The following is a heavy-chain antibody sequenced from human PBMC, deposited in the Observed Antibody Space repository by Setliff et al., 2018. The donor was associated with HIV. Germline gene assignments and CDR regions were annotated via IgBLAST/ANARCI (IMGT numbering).Heavy chain of an antibody. CDR2: IYSSGST. V-gene: IGHV4-59*11. CDR1: GGSMTGHY. CDR3: ARDIATVATPDRAD. D-gene: IGHD4-17*01. Sequence: SETLSLTCTVSGGSMTGHYWSWIRRSPGKGLEWIGSIYSSGSTNYNPSVKSRVTISIDTSKKQFALRLTSVTAADTALYFCARDIATVATPDRADWGQGTLVTVSS. J-gene: IGHJ4*02.